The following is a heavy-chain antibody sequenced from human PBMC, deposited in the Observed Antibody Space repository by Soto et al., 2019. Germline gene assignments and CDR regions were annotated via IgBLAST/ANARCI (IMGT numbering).Heavy chain of an antibody. V-gene: IGHV3-30-3*01. J-gene: IGHJ4*02. D-gene: IGHD6-13*01. CDR1: GFTFSSYA. CDR3: AREEWDRSSWYFDY. CDR2: ISYDGSNK. Sequence: QVQLVESGGGVVQPGRSLRLSCAASGFTFSSYAMHWVRQAPGKGLEWVAVISYDGSNKYYADSVKGRFTISRDNSKNTLYLQMNSLRAEDTAVYYCAREEWDRSSWYFDYWGQGTLVTVSS.